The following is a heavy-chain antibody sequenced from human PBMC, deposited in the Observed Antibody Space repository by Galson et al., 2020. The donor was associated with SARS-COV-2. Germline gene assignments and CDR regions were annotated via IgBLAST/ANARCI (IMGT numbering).Heavy chain of an antibody. D-gene: IGHD3-22*01. Sequence: KMSGPTLVKPTQTLTLTCTFSGFSFSTSGVGVGWIRQPPGKALEWLALIYWDDDKRYSPSLKNRLTITKDTSKNQVVLTMNNMHPVDTATYYCVHGSVVVTLRGFDHWCQGTLVTVSS. CDR1: GFSFSTSGVG. V-gene: IGHV2-5*02. CDR3: VHGSVVVTLRGFDH. J-gene: IGHJ5*02. CDR2: IYWDDDK.